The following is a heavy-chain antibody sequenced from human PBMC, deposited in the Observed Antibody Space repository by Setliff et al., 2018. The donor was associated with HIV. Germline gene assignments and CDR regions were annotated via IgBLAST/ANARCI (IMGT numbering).Heavy chain of an antibody. CDR3: ARGLCYYDSSGQEGAFDI. CDR1: GFTFSDYY. Sequence: GGSLRLSCAASGFTFSDYYMSWIRQAPGKGLEWVSYISSSGSTIYYADSVKGRFTISRDNAKNSLYLQMNSLRAEDTAVYYCARGLCYYDSSGQEGAFDIWGQGTMVTVSS. CDR2: ISSSGSTI. J-gene: IGHJ3*02. D-gene: IGHD3-22*01. V-gene: IGHV3-11*04.